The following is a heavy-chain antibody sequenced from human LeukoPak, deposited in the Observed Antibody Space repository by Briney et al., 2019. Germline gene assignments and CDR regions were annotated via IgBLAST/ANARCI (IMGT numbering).Heavy chain of an antibody. D-gene: IGHD6-19*01. Sequence: QAGGSLRLSCAASGFTFSSYSMNWVRQAPGKGLEWVSYISSSSSTIYYADSVKGRFTISGDNAKNSLYLQMNSLRAEDTAVYYCARVPAVAPGDYRGQGTQVTVSS. CDR2: ISSSSSTI. CDR1: GFTFSSYS. J-gene: IGHJ4*02. V-gene: IGHV3-48*04. CDR3: ARVPAVAPGDY.